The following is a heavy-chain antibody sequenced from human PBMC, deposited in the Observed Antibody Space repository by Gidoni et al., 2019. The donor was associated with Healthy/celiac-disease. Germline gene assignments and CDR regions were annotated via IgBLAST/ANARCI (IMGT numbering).Heavy chain of an antibody. CDR3: AKGRDSSSWGEFDY. Sequence: EVQLLESGGGLVQPGGSLRLSCAASGFPFRSYAMSWVRQAPGKGLWWVSAISGSGSSTYYADSVKGRFTISRDNSKNTLYLQMNSLRAEDTAVYYCAKGRDSSSWGEFDYWGQGTLVTVSS. V-gene: IGHV3-23*01. D-gene: IGHD6-13*01. CDR1: GFPFRSYA. CDR2: ISGSGSST. J-gene: IGHJ4*02.